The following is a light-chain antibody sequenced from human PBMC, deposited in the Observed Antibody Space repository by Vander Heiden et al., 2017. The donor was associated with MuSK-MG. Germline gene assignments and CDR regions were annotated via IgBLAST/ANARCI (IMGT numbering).Light chain of an antibody. CDR3: QQYGSSSWT. V-gene: IGKV3-20*01. Sequence: VLTQSPGTLSLSPGERATLSCRASQSVSSSYLAWYQQKPGQAPRLLIYGASSRATGIPDRFSGSGSGTDFTLTISRLEPEDFAVYYCQQYGSSSWTFGPGTKVEIK. J-gene: IGKJ1*01. CDR1: QSVSSSY. CDR2: GAS.